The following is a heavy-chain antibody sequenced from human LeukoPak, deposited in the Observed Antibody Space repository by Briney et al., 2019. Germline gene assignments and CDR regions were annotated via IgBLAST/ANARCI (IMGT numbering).Heavy chain of an antibody. CDR3: ARGYCSGGSCYSPYYYYYGMDV. D-gene: IGHD2-15*01. Sequence: PSETLSLTCAVYGGSFSGYYWSWIRQPPGKGLEWIGEINHSGSTNYNPSLKSRVTISVDTSKNQFSLKLSSVTAADTAVYYCARGYCSGGSCYSPYYYYYGMDVWGQGTTVTVSS. CDR1: GGSFSGYY. J-gene: IGHJ6*02. CDR2: INHSGST. V-gene: IGHV4-34*01.